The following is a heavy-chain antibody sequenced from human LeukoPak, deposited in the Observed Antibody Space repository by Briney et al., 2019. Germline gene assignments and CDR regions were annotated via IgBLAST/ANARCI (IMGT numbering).Heavy chain of an antibody. Sequence: GGSLRLSCATSGFTFVDYGLSWVRRAPGKGLEWLCAINYNGAITDYADSVKGRFTISRDNAKNSLYLRMDSLRAEDTALYYCARDRLGPTFSVSHFDLWGQGTLVSVSS. CDR1: GFTFVDYG. V-gene: IGHV3-20*04. CDR2: INYNGAIT. D-gene: IGHD3-3*02. CDR3: ARDRLGPTFSVSHFDL. J-gene: IGHJ4*02.